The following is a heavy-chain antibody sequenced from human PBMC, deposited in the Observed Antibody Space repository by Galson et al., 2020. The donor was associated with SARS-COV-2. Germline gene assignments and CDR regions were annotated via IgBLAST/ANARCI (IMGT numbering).Heavy chain of an antibody. V-gene: IGHV4-30-4*01. CDR1: GGSISSGDYY. J-gene: IGHJ2*01. CDR3: ARAALGIVVVVAETSWYFDL. Sequence: ETSETLSLTCTVSGGSISSGDYYWSWIRQPPGKGLEWIGYIYYSGSTYYNPSLKSRVTISVDTSKNQFSLKLSSVTAADTAVYYCARAALGIVVVVAETSWYFDLWGRGTLVTVSS. D-gene: IGHD2-15*01. CDR2: IYYSGST.